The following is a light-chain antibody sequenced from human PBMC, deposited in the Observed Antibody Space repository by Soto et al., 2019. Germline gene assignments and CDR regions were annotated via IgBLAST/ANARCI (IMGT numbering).Light chain of an antibody. V-gene: IGLV2-8*01. J-gene: IGLJ2*01. CDR3: SSCAGSNNLV. CDR2: EVS. Sequence: QSVLTQPPSASGSPGQSVTISCTGTSRDVGACNYVSWFQQHPGKAPKLMIYEVSKRPSGVPDRFSGSKSGSTASLTVSGLQAEDEADYYCSSCAGSNNLVFGGGTKVTVL. CDR1: SRDVGACNY.